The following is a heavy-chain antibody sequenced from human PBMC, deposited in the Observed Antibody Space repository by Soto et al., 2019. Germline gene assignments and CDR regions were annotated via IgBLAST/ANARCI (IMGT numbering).Heavy chain of an antibody. Sequence: QVQLVQSGAEVKTPGSSLKVSCKVSGSRFSNYVISWVRQAPGHVLEWLGRIIPIFNSTKYAQSCQGRVTITADKSTSTASLELSSLRSDDTAVYYCAREGRGKKAGYNGLVSLGYWGQGTLVTVSS. CDR3: AREGRGKKAGYNGLVSLGY. J-gene: IGHJ4*02. CDR2: IIPIFNST. CDR1: GSRFSNYV. V-gene: IGHV1-69*06. D-gene: IGHD2-2*02.